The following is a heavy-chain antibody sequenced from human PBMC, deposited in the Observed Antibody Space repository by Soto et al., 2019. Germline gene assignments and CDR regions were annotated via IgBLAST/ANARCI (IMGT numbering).Heavy chain of an antibody. J-gene: IGHJ5*02. CDR1: GGSFSTYY. Sequence: SETLSLTCAVYGGSFSTYYWTWIRQPPGKGLEWIGEINHSGSNNYNPSLRGRVTISTDTPKNQVSLNLNSVTAADTAVYYCARGSGRITGTWFDPWGQGTLVTVS. CDR3: ARGSGRITGTWFDP. D-gene: IGHD1-7*01. V-gene: IGHV4-34*01. CDR2: INHSGSN.